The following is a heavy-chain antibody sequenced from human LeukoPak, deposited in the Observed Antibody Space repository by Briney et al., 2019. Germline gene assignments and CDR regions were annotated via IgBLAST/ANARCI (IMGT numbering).Heavy chain of an antibody. CDR1: GFTFSSYW. CDR2: INSEGSST. CDR3: ARGRYYGSGSYLLGY. V-gene: IGHV3-74*01. J-gene: IGHJ4*02. D-gene: IGHD3-10*01. Sequence: GGSLRLSCAASGFTFSSYWMHWVRQAPGKGLVWVSRINSEGSSTSYADSVKGRFTISRDNAKNTLYLQMNSLRAEDTAVYYCARGRYYGSGSYLLGYWGQGTLVTVSS.